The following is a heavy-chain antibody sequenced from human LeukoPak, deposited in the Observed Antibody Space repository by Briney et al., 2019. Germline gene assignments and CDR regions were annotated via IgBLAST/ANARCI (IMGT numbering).Heavy chain of an antibody. CDR2: IYYRGST. Sequence: SETLSLTCAVSGCSISSSSYCWGWIRQPPGKGLELIGSIYYRGSTYYNPSLKSRVTISVDTSKNQFSLKLSSVTAADAAVYDCARHRAYYNDSSGTDHHWGQGTLVTVSS. V-gene: IGHV4-39*01. J-gene: IGHJ4*02. CDR1: GCSISSSSYC. D-gene: IGHD3-22*01. CDR3: ARHRAYYNDSSGTDHH.